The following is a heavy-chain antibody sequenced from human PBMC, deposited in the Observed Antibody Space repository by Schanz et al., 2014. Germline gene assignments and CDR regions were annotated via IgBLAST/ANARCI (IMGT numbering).Heavy chain of an antibody. Sequence: EVQLVESGGGLVQPGGSLRLSCTASGFTFSSYSMNWVRQAPGKGLEWVSAMNESHSTIYYADSVTGRFTISRDNAKNTLYLQMNTLRAEDTAVYYCARKMKLGVYGGKGHDSLDIWGQGTMVTVSS. CDR2: MNESHSTI. V-gene: IGHV3-48*04. J-gene: IGHJ3*02. CDR1: GFTFSSYS. CDR3: ARKMKLGVYGGKGHDSLDI. D-gene: IGHD4-17*01.